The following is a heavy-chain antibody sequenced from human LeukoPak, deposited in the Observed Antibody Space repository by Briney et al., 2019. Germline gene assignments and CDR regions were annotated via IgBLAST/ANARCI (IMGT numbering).Heavy chain of an antibody. Sequence: GGSLRLSCAASGFTFSSYAMHWVRQAPGKGLEWVAVISYDGSNKYYADSVKGRFTISRDNSKNTLYLQMNSLRAEDTAVYYCARVPYYYGSGSYYLLGAFDIWGQGTMVTVSP. CDR3: ARVPYYYGSGSYYLLGAFDI. D-gene: IGHD3-10*01. CDR1: GFTFSSYA. CDR2: ISYDGSNK. V-gene: IGHV3-30*04. J-gene: IGHJ3*02.